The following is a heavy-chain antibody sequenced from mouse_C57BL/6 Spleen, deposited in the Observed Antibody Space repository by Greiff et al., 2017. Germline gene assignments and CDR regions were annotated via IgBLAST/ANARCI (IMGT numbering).Heavy chain of an antibody. CDR1: GFTFSDYY. CDR3: ARQRYYGSSGGFFDY. J-gene: IGHJ2*01. CDR2: ISNGGGST. V-gene: IGHV5-12*01. D-gene: IGHD1-1*01. Sequence: EVKVVESGGGLVQPGGSLKLSCAASGFTFSDYYMYWVRQTPEKRLEWVAYISNGGGSTYYPDTVKGRFTISRDNAKNTLYLQMSRLKSEDTAMYYCARQRYYGSSGGFFDYWGQGTTLTVSS.